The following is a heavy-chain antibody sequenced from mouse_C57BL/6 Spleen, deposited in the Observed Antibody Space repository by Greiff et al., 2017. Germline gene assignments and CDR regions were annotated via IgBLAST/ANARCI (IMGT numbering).Heavy chain of an antibody. J-gene: IGHJ3*01. V-gene: IGHV2-6*01. D-gene: IGHD2-5*01. CDR1: GFSLTSYG. CDR3: ASGDYSNYRFAY. Sequence: QVQLKESGPGLVAPSQRLSITCTVSGFSLTSYGVDWVRQSPGKGLEWLGVIWGVGSTNYNSALKSRLSISKDNSKSQVFLKMNSLQTDDTAMYYCASGDYSNYRFAYWGQGTLVTVSA. CDR2: IWGVGST.